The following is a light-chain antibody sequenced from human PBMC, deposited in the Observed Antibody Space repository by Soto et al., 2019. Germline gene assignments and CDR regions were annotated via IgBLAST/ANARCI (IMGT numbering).Light chain of an antibody. CDR2: DAS. CDR3: QQYSSYCT. V-gene: IGKV1-5*01. CDR1: QSISNW. Sequence: DIPMTQSPSILSASVGDRVTITCRASQSISNWLAWYQQKPGKAPNLLIYDASNLESGVPSRFSGSGSGTEFTLTISSLQPDDFATYYCQQYSSYCTFGGGTKVEIK. J-gene: IGKJ4*01.